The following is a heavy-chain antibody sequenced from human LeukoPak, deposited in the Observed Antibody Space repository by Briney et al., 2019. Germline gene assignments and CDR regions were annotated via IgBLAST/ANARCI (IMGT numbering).Heavy chain of an antibody. CDR1: GGSISSSSYY. Sequence: PSETLSLTCTVSGGSISSSSYYWGWIRQPPGKGLEWIGSIYYSGSTYYNPSLKSRVTISVDTSKNQFSLKLSSVTAADTAVYYCARVKWPAFLTDYWGQGTLVTVSS. V-gene: IGHV4-39*07. CDR3: ARVKWPAFLTDY. D-gene: IGHD3-3*02. CDR2: IYYSGST. J-gene: IGHJ4*02.